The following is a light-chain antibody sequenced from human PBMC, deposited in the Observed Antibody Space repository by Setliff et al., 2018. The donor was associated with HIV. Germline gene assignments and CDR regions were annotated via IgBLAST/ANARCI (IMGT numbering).Light chain of an antibody. V-gene: IGLV2-14*01. Sequence: QSALTQPASVSGSPGQSITISCTGTNNDVGGYKYVSWYQQHPGKAPKLIIYEVNNRPSGVSDRFSGSKSGNTASLTISGLQAEDEADYYCSSYTSSSSYVFGTGTKVT. CDR2: EVN. CDR1: NNDVGGYKY. J-gene: IGLJ1*01. CDR3: SSYTSSSSYV.